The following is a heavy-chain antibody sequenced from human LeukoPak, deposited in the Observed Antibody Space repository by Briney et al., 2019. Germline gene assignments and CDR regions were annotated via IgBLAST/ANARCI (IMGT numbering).Heavy chain of an antibody. V-gene: IGHV1-18*01. D-gene: IGHD6-13*01. Sequence: ASVKVSCKASGYSFTSSDITWVRQAPGQGLEWMGWISTNNGNTNYAQKFQGRVRMTTERFTNTAYMELRTLRSDDTAVYYCARSDWAAVGPIDAFDIWGLGTMVTVSS. J-gene: IGHJ3*02. CDR2: ISTNNGNT. CDR3: ARSDWAAVGPIDAFDI. CDR1: GYSFTSSD.